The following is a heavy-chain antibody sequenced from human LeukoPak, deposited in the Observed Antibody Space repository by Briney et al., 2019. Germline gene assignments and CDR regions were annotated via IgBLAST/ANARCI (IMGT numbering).Heavy chain of an antibody. CDR3: ARDRYYYGSGSSDLYYYGMDV. Sequence: ASVKVSCKASGYTFTSYGISWVRQAPGQGLEWMGWISAYNGNTNYAQRLQGRVTMTTDTSTSTAYMELRSLRSDDTAAYYCARDRYYYGSGSSDLYYYGMDVWGKGTTVTVSS. J-gene: IGHJ6*04. CDR2: ISAYNGNT. V-gene: IGHV1-18*04. CDR1: GYTFTSYG. D-gene: IGHD3-10*01.